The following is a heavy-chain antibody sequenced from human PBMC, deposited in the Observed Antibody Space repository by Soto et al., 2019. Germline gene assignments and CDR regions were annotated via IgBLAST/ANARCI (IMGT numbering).Heavy chain of an antibody. CDR3: ARSSYYYDSGAPHH. CDR2: IHDSGGT. D-gene: IGHD3-10*01. V-gene: IGHV4-30-4*01. CDR1: GGSSSSGDYY. J-gene: IGHJ5*02. Sequence: QVQLQESGPGLVKPSQTLSLTCTVSGGSSSSGDYYWSWIRQPPGKGLEWIGYIHDSGGTYYNPSLKSRVTXXVXAXXNQFSLTLTSVTAADTAVYYCARSSYYYDSGAPHHLGQGTLVTVSS.